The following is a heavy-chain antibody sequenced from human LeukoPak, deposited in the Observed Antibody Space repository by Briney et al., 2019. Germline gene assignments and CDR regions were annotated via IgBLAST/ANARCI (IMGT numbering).Heavy chain of an antibody. D-gene: IGHD2-15*01. CDR3: ARGAAPYYYGMDV. V-gene: IGHV4-34*01. CDR1: GGSFSGYY. J-gene: IGHJ6*02. CDR2: INHSGST. Sequence: SETLSLTGAVYGGSFSGYYWSWIRQPPGKGLEWIGEINHSGSTNYNPSLKSRVTISVDTSKNQFSLKLSSVTAADTAVYYCARGAAPYYYGMDVWGQGTTVTVSS.